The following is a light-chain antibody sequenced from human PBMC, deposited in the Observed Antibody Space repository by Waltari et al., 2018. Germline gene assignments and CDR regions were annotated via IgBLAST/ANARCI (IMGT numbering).Light chain of an antibody. CDR3: QHYVRLPAA. J-gene: IGKJ1*01. Sequence: EIGLTQCPGSLSSSPGERVTLSCRASQSVSRDLAWYQQKPGQAPRLLICGASNRATGIPDRFRGSGSGTGFSLTISRLEPDAFAVYYCQHYVRLPAAFGRGTKAEIK. V-gene: IGKV3-20*01. CDR2: GAS. CDR1: QSVSRD.